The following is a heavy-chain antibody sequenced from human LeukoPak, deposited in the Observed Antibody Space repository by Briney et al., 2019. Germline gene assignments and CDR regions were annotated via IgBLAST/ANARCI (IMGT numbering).Heavy chain of an antibody. CDR1: GYSISSGYY. Sequence: SETLSLTCTVSGYSISSGYYWGWIRQPPGKGLEWIGSIYHSGSTYYNPSLKSRVTISVDTSKNQFSLKLSSVTAADTAVYYCAREQGGITIFGVVPDPFDYWGQGTLVTVSS. CDR3: AREQGGITIFGVVPDPFDY. V-gene: IGHV4-38-2*02. D-gene: IGHD3-3*01. CDR2: IYHSGST. J-gene: IGHJ4*02.